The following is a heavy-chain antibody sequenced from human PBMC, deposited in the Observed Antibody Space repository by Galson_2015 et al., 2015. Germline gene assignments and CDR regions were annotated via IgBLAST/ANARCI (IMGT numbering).Heavy chain of an antibody. Sequence: SVKVSCKASGYTFTGFYVHWVRQAPGQGLEWMGWINPNSGDTKYAQKFQGWFTTTRDTSISTAYMDLSRLKSDDTALYYCATASGVRCSSRCELDIWGQGTLVTVSS. CDR1: GYTFTGFY. V-gene: IGHV1-2*04. CDR2: INPNSGDT. J-gene: IGHJ4*02. D-gene: IGHD2-15*01. CDR3: ATASGVRCSSRCELDI.